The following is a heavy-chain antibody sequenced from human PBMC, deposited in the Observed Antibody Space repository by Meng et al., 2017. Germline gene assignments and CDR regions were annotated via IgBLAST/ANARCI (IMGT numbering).Heavy chain of an antibody. CDR1: GYTFTSYG. J-gene: IGHJ6*02. CDR3: ARENYDILTGYYSPLYYYYYGMDV. Sequence: ASVKVSCKASGYTFTSYGISWVRQAPGQGLEWMGWISAYNGNTNYAQKLQGRVTMTTDTSTSTAYMGLRSLRSDDTAVYYCARENYDILTGYYSPLYYYYYGMDVWGQGTTVTVSS. CDR2: ISAYNGNT. D-gene: IGHD3-9*01. V-gene: IGHV1-18*01.